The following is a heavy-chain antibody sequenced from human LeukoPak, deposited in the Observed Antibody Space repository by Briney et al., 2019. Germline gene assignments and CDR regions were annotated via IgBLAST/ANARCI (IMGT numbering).Heavy chain of an antibody. J-gene: IGHJ5*02. Sequence: PSETLSLTCTVSGDSISSYYWSWIRQPAGKGLEWIGRIYASGSTNYNPSLKSRATMSLDTSKNQFSLNLSSVTAADTAVYYCARKALPGNWFDPWGQGTLVTVSS. CDR1: GDSISSYY. V-gene: IGHV4-4*07. CDR3: ARKALPGNWFDP. CDR2: IYASGST.